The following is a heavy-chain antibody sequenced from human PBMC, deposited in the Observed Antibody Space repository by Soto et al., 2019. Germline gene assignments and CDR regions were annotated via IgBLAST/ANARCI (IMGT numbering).Heavy chain of an antibody. J-gene: IGHJ4*02. CDR1: GGTFSSYA. CDR2: IIPIFGTA. Sequence: QVQLVQSGAEVKKPGSSVQVSCKASGGTFSSYAISWVRQAPGQGLEWMGGIIPIFGTANYAQKFQGRVTITADESTSTAYMELSSLRSEDTAVDYCARDGYYYDSSGYYYYFDYWGQGTRVTVSS. CDR3: ARDGYYYDSSGYYYYFDY. D-gene: IGHD3-22*01. V-gene: IGHV1-69*12.